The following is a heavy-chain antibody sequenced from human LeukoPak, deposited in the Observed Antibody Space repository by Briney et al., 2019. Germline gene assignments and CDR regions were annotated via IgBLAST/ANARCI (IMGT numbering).Heavy chain of an antibody. V-gene: IGHV4-59*11. CDR2: ISYTGSS. CDR1: GASINGHF. J-gene: IGHJ4*02. D-gene: IGHD3-22*01. CDR3: ARDSSDFFDGSGSHFLVY. Sequence: SETLSLTCTVSGASINGHFWSWIRQAPGKGLEWIGYISYTGSSNYNPSLKSRVSMSVDTSNSQFSLRLTSATAADTAVYYCARDSSDFFDGSGSHFLVYWGQGILVTISS.